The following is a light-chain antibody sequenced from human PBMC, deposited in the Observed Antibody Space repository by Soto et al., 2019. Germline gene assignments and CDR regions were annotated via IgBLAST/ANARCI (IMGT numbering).Light chain of an antibody. CDR2: QDR. V-gene: IGLV3-1*01. Sequence: SYELTQPPSVSVSPGQTASITCSGDKLGDKYASWYQQRPGQSPVLVIYQDRKRPSGIPERFSGSNSGNTATLTISGTQAMDEADYYCQAWDNYTYVFGTGTKLTV. CDR3: QAWDNYTYV. CDR1: KLGDKY. J-gene: IGLJ1*01.